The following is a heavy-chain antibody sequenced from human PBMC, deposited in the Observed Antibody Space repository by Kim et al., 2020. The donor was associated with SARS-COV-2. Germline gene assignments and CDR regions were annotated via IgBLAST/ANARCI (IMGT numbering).Heavy chain of an antibody. V-gene: IGHV1-69*13. CDR3: ARDLFARGARRHQS. D-gene: IGHD3-10*01. CDR2: IIPIFGTA. Sequence: SVKVSCKASGGTFNSHAISWVRQAPGQGLEWMGGIIPIFGTANYAQKFQGRVTITADESTSTAYMELSSLRAEDTAVYYCARDLFARGARRHQSWGQGTLVTVSS. CDR1: GGTFNSHA. J-gene: IGHJ4*02.